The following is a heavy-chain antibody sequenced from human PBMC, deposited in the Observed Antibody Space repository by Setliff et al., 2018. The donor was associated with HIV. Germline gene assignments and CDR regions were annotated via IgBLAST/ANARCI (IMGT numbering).Heavy chain of an antibody. CDR2: IISSLPVT. CDR1: GSTFSRNA. Sequence: GASVKVSCKASGSTFSRNAISWVRQAPGQGLEWMGGIISSLPVTHYAQKFQGRLTITADTSTSTVYMELSGLLSEDTAVYYCATQGVAVSVPGFFDHWGQGTLVTVSS. CDR3: ATQGVAVSVPGFFDH. J-gene: IGHJ4*02. V-gene: IGHV1-69*10. D-gene: IGHD6-19*01.